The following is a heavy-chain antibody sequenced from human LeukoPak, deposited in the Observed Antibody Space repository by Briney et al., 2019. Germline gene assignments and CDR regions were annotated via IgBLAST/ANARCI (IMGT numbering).Heavy chain of an antibody. V-gene: IGHV3-23*01. Sequence: GGSLRLSCAASGFKFSNFAMNWVRHAPGKGLEWVSAITGSGGDTFYVDSVKGRFTISRDNSKNTLYLQMSSLRAEDTAVYYCAKSRAADTTLLFDYWGQGTLVTFST. D-gene: IGHD6-13*01. CDR1: GFKFSNFA. CDR3: AKSRAADTTLLFDY. CDR2: ITGSGGDT. J-gene: IGHJ4*02.